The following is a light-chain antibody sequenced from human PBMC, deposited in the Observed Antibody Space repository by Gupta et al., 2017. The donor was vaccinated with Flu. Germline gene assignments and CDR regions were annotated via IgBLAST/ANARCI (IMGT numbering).Light chain of an antibody. CDR1: QDIKQF. V-gene: IGKV1-33*01. CDR3: QQQDHLPIT. Sequence: DVQMTQSPSSLSASVRDRVTITCQASQDIKQFLNWFQQKPGTAPKLLIKDTSILSSGVPSRFSGSGSGTNFAFTITNLQPDDIATYYCQQQDHLPITFGHGTXVHVK. J-gene: IGKJ3*01. CDR2: DTS.